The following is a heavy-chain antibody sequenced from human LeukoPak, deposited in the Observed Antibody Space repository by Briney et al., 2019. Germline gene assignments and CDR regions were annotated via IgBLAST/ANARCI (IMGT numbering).Heavy chain of an antibody. CDR3: TRAQGD. D-gene: IGHD3-16*01. V-gene: IGHV3-53*01. J-gene: IGHJ4*02. Sequence: GGSPRLSFAASGFTFSSYSMNWVRPAPGKGLEWVSVIYSGGSTYYADSVKGRFTISRDTSKNTLYLQMNSLRAEDTAVYYCTRAQGDWGQGTLVTVSS. CDR2: IYSGGST. CDR1: GFTFSSYS.